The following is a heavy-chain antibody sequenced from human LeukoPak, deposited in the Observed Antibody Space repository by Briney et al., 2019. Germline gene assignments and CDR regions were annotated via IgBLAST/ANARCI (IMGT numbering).Heavy chain of an antibody. J-gene: IGHJ4*02. D-gene: IGHD6-13*01. Sequence: ASVKVSCKASGYTFTSYDINWVRQATGQGLEWMGGIIPIFGTANYAQKFQGRVTITADESTSTAYMELSSLRSEDTAVYYCARESSSAFDYWGQGTLVTVSS. CDR1: GYTFTSYD. CDR2: IIPIFGTA. V-gene: IGHV1-69*13. CDR3: ARESSSAFDY.